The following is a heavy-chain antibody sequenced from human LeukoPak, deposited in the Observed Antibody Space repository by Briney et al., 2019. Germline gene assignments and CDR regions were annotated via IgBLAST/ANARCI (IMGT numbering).Heavy chain of an antibody. D-gene: IGHD5-24*01. J-gene: IGHJ4*02. CDR3: AKDLGEMATHPGDY. Sequence: GGSLRLSCAASGFTFGSYAMTWVRQAPGKGLDWISAIYGSGANTYYADSVKGRFTISRGNSKNTVYLQMNSLRVEDTAVYYCAKDLGEMATHPGDYWGQGTLVTVSS. CDR2: IYGSGANT. V-gene: IGHV3-23*01. CDR1: GFTFGSYA.